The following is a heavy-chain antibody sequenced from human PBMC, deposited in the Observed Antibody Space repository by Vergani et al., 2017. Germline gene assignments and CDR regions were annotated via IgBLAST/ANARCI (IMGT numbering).Heavy chain of an antibody. Sequence: QVQLVQSGAEVKKPGASVKVFCKASGYTFTTYDINWVRQATGQGLEWMGWMNPNSGNTGYAQKFQGRVTMTRKTSITTAYMELSSLRSDDTAVYFCVTGRGIYWGQGTLVTVST. CDR1: GYTFTTYD. CDR2: MNPNSGNT. D-gene: IGHD6-13*01. J-gene: IGHJ4*02. CDR3: VTGRGIY. V-gene: IGHV1-8*01.